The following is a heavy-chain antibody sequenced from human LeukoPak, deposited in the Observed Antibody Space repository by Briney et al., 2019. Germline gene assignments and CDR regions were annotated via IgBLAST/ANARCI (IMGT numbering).Heavy chain of an antibody. J-gene: IGHJ4*02. CDR3: ARQWSTGTAARGYFDY. V-gene: IGHV4-39*01. CDR2: IYYSGSA. Sequence: SETLSLTCTVSGGSISSSSYYWGWIRQPPGKGLEWIGSIYYSGSAYYNPSLKSRVTISVDTSKNQFSLKLSSVTAADTAVYYCARQWSTGTAARGYFDYWGQGTLVTVSS. CDR1: GGSISSSSYY. D-gene: IGHD6-6*01.